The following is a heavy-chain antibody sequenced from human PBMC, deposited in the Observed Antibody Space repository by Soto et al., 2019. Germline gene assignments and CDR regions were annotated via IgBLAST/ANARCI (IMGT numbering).Heavy chain of an antibody. J-gene: IGHJ4*02. Sequence: PGGSLRLSCAASGFTFSSYAMSWVRQAPGKGLEWVSAISGSGGSTYYADSVKGRFTISRDNSKNTLYLQMNSLRAEDTAVYYCAKDRNPRPGSCYPPLYYFDYWGQGTLVTVSS. CDR2: ISGSGGST. D-gene: IGHD3-10*01. CDR3: AKDRNPRPGSCYPPLYYFDY. V-gene: IGHV3-23*01. CDR1: GFTFSSYA.